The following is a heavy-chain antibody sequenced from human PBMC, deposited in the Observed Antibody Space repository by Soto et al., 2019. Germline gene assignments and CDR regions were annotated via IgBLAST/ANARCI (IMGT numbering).Heavy chain of an antibody. CDR2: IWYDGSNK. J-gene: IGHJ4*02. CDR1: GFTFSSYG. Sequence: GGSLRLSCAASGFTFSSYGMHWVRQAPGKGLEWVAVIWYDGSNKYYADSVKGRFTISRDNSKNTLYLQMNSLRAEDTALYYCARDGSGSPFDYWGQGTLVTVSS. CDR3: ARDGSGSPFDY. V-gene: IGHV3-33*01. D-gene: IGHD3-10*01.